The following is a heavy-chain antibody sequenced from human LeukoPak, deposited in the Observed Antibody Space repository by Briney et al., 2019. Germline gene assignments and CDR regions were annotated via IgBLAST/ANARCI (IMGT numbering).Heavy chain of an antibody. CDR3: ARGPKTTVTSTTYDVPRGY. V-gene: IGHV3-21*01. CDR1: GFTFSSYS. D-gene: IGHD4-11*01. CDR2: ISSSSSYI. J-gene: IGHJ4*02. Sequence: GGSLRLSCAASGFTFSSYSMNWVRQAPGKGLEWVSSISSSSSYIYYADSVKGRFTISRDNAKNSLYLQMNSLRAEDTAVYYCARGPKTTVTSTTYDVPRGYWGQGTLVTVSS.